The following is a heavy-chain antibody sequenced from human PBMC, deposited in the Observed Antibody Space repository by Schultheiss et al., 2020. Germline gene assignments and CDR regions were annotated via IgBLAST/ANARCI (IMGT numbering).Heavy chain of an antibody. D-gene: IGHD4-23*01. J-gene: IGHJ1*01. CDR2: ISWNSGSI. CDR1: GFTFDDYA. CDR3: AKEGDYSGNSGSFHH. V-gene: IGHV3-9*01. Sequence: GGSLRLSCAASGFTFDDYAMHWVRQAPGKGLEWVSGISWNSGSIGYADSVKGRFTISRDNAKNSLYLQMNSLRTEDTAVYYCAKEGDYSGNSGSFHHWGHGTLVTVSS.